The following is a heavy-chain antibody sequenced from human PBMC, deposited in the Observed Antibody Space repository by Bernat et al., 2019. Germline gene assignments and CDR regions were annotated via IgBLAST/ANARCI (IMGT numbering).Heavy chain of an antibody. J-gene: IGHJ5*02. CDR1: GYSISSGYY. Sequence: QVQLQESGPGLVKPSETLSLTCAVSGYSISSGYYWGWIRQPPGEGLEWIGSIYHSGSTYYNPSLKSRVTISVDTSKNQFSLKLSSVTAADTAVYYCARSPGRITGINWFDPWGQGTLVTVSS. CDR3: ARSPGRITGINWFDP. CDR2: IYHSGST. V-gene: IGHV4-38-2*01. D-gene: IGHD1-20*01.